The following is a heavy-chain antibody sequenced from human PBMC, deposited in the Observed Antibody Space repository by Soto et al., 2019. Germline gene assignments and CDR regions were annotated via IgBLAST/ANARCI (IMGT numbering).Heavy chain of an antibody. CDR2: IKQDGSQK. V-gene: IGHV3-7*03. J-gene: IGHJ5*02. Sequence: EVQLVESGGGWVQPGGSLRLSCAASGFTFSNYWMSWVRQSAGTGLEWVANIKQDGSQKYYVDSVRGRFTISRANARNSLYQEMNSLRAEDTAVYSCARILSIEAAGAPYGFDPWGQGTLVTVSS. CDR3: ARILSIEAAGAPYGFDP. CDR1: GFTFSNYW. D-gene: IGHD6-13*01.